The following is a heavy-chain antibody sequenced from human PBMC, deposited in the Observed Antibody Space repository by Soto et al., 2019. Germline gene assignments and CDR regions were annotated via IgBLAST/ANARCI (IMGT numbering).Heavy chain of an antibody. CDR2: ISDDGSNK. V-gene: IGHV3-30*18. D-gene: IGHD6-19*01. CDR1: GFTFSSYG. J-gene: IGHJ4*02. CDR3: AKESEDRNSSGWYFDY. Sequence: GGSLRLSCAASGFTFSSYGMHWVRQAPGKGLEWVSVISDDGSNKYYADSVKGRFTISRDNSKNTLYLQMNSLRAEDTAVYYCAKESEDRNSSGWYFDYWGQGTLVPVCS.